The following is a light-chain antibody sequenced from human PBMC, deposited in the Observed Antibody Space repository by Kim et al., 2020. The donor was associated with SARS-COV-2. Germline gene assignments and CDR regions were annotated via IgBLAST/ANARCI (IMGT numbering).Light chain of an antibody. V-gene: IGLV2-11*01. CDR1: SSDVGGYNY. Sequence: QSALTQPRSVSGSPGQSVTVSCTGTSSDVGGYNYVSWYQHHPGKAPKLMIYDVSERPSGVPDRFSGSKSGNTASLTISGLQAEDEADYYCCSYAVSDTFVFGGGTQLTVL. CDR2: DVS. J-gene: IGLJ2*01. CDR3: CSYAVSDTFV.